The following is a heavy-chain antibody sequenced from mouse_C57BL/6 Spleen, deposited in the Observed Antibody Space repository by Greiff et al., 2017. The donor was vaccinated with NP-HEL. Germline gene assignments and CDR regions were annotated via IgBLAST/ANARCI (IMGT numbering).Heavy chain of an antibody. CDR2: INPGSGNT. CDR1: GYTFTSYG. CDR3: ARSGSSYDY. Sequence: QVQLQQSGAELARPGASVKLSCKASGYTFTSYGISWVKQSAGQGLEWIGEINPGSGNTYYNEKFKGKATLTADKSSSTASMELRSLTSEDSAVYFCARSGSSYDYWGQGTTLTVSS. D-gene: IGHD1-1*01. V-gene: IGHV1-81*01. J-gene: IGHJ2*01.